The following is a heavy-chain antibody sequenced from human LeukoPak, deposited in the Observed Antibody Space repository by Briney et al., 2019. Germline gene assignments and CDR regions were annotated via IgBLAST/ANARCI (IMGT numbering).Heavy chain of an antibody. CDR3: ARSPCSTTSCYLPFDY. CDR2: IYYSGST. D-gene: IGHD2-2*01. J-gene: IGHJ4*02. V-gene: IGHV4-59*01. CDR1: GGSINSYY. Sequence: SETLSLTCTVSGGSINSYYWSWIRQPPGKGLEWIAYIYYSGSTNYNPFLKSRVTISVDTSKSQFSLKLTSVTAADTAVYYCARSPCSTTSCYLPFDYWGQGALVTVSS.